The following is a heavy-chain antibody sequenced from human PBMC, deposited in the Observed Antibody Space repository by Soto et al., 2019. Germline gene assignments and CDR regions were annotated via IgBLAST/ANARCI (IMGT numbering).Heavy chain of an antibody. J-gene: IGHJ6*03. CDR3: ARVAIGEVSGDYTTYYYYYYMDV. D-gene: IGHD4-17*01. V-gene: IGHV1-18*01. CDR2: ISAYNGNT. Sequence: ASVKVSCKASGYTFTSYAIHWVRQAPGQRLEWMGWISAYNGNTNYAQKLQGRVTMTTDTSTSTAYMELRSLRSDDTAVYYCARVAIGEVSGDYTTYYYYYYMDVWGKGTTVTVSS. CDR1: GYTFTSYA.